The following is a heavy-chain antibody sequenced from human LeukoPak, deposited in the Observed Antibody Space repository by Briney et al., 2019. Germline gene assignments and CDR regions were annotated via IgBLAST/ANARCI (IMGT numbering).Heavy chain of an antibody. CDR2: IYYSGST. V-gene: IGHV4-59*01. CDR3: ARDSIAARPLEAFGI. J-gene: IGHJ3*02. D-gene: IGHD6-6*01. Sequence: PSETLSLTCTVSGGSISSYYWSWIRQPPGKGLEWIGYIYYSGSTNYNPSLKSRVTISVDTSKNQFSLKLSSVTAADTAVYYCARDSIAARPLEAFGIWGQGTMVTVSS. CDR1: GGSISSYY.